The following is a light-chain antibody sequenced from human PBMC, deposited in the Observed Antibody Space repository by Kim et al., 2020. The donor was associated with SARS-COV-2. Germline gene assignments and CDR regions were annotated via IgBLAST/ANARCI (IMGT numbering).Light chain of an antibody. CDR2: TNN. J-gene: IGLJ2*01. CDR3: AVWDDNLNGVV. V-gene: IGLV1-44*01. CDR1: GSNIGGNT. Sequence: ELTQPPSASGTPGQRVAISCSGSGSNIGGNTVNWYQQLPGAAPRLLIFTNNQRASGVPDRFSGSKSGTSASLAISGLQSDDEADYYCAVWDDNLNGVVFGGGTQLTVL.